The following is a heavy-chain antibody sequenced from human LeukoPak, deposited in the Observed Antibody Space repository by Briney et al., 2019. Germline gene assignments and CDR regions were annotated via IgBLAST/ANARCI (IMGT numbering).Heavy chain of an antibody. CDR2: IKQDGSEK. CDR1: GLPFGSYW. Sequence: PGGPLSLPWEAPGLPFGSYWMSWVRQVQGKGPEWVANIKQDGSEKYYVDSVKGRFTISRDNAKNSLYLQMNSLRAEDTAVYYCAELGITMIGGVWGKGTTVTISS. D-gene: IGHD3-10*02. J-gene: IGHJ6*04. CDR3: AELGITMIGGV. V-gene: IGHV3-7*01.